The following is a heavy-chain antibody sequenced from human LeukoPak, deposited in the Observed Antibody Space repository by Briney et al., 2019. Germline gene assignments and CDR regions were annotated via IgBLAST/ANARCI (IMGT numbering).Heavy chain of an antibody. D-gene: IGHD2-15*01. V-gene: IGHV3-9*01. Sequence: GGSLRLSCAGSGFIFDENAMHWVRQAPGKGLEWVSGISWNSASIAYADSVKGRFTISRDNAKNLLFLQMTSLRAADTALYYCVKGHCSSSSCFPNYYYYMDVWGTGTTVTVSS. J-gene: IGHJ6*03. CDR1: GFIFDENA. CDR2: ISWNSASI. CDR3: VKGHCSSSSCFPNYYYYMDV.